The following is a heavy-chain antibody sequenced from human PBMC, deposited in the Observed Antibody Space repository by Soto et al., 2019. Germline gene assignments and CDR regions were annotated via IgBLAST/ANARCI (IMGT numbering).Heavy chain of an antibody. CDR1: RFAVSDNY. Sequence: EVHLVESGRGLVQPGGSLRLSCAASRFAVSDNYMSWVRQAPGKGLEFVSLIYSGGTTSYADSVKGRFTISRDNSKNTLYLQMNNLRAEDTAVYYCATRTITLPHWGQGTLVTVSS. CDR2: IYSGGTT. CDR3: ATRTITLPH. J-gene: IGHJ4*02. V-gene: IGHV3-66*01. D-gene: IGHD5-12*01.